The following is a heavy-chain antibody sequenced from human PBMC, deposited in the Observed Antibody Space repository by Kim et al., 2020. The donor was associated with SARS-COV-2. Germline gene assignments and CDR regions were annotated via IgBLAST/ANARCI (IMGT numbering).Heavy chain of an antibody. V-gene: IGHV4-59*08. CDR1: GGSISYSY. CDR2: IYYSGGT. Sequence: SETLSLTCTVSGGSISYSYWSWIRQPPGKGLEWIGYIYYSGGTKYTHSLTSRVTISVDTSKNQFSLQFSPVTAADTAVYYWSRYAIGESLNWFNTGGQG. CDR3: SRYAIGESLNWFNT. J-gene: IGHJ5*02. D-gene: IGHD3-10*01.